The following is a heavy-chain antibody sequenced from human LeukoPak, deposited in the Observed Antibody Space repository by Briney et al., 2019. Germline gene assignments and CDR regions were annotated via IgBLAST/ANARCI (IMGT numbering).Heavy chain of an antibody. J-gene: IGHJ4*02. CDR3: ARARFKGRFDY. CDR2: IKQDGSEK. Sequence: GGSLRLSCAASGFTFSSYRMSWVRQAPGKGLEWVANIKQDGSEKYYVDSVKGRFTISRDNAKNSLYLQMNSLRAEDTAVYYCARARFKGRFDYWGQGTLVTVSS. CDR1: GFTFSSYR. V-gene: IGHV3-7*01.